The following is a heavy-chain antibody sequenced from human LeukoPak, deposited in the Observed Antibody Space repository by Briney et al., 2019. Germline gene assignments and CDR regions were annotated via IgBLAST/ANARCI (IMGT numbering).Heavy chain of an antibody. D-gene: IGHD6-19*01. J-gene: IGHJ4*02. V-gene: IGHV3-23*01. CDR1: GFTFSSYA. CDR3: AKDGHREQWLVKGGGGKYYFDY. Sequence: HSGGSLRLSCAASGFTFSSYAMSWVRQAPGKGLEWVSAISGSGGSTYYADSVKGRFTISRDNSKNTLYLQMNSLRAEDTAVYYCAKDGHREQWLVKGGGGKYYFDYWGQGTLVTVSS. CDR2: ISGSGGST.